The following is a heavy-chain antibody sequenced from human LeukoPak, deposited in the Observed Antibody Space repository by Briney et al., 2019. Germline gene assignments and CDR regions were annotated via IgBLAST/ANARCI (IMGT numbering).Heavy chain of an antibody. CDR2: INWNSGSI. J-gene: IGHJ3*02. V-gene: IGHV3-9*03. D-gene: IGHD6-19*01. CDR1: GFTFDDYA. Sequence: GGSLRLSCAASGFTFDDYAMHWVRQGPGKGLEWVSGINWNSGSIGYAESVRGRFTITRDNAKNSLYLQMNSLGAEDMALYYCAKDMNRFQPVQIAVAVPGGFDIWGQGTMVTVSS. CDR3: AKDMNRFQPVQIAVAVPGGFDI.